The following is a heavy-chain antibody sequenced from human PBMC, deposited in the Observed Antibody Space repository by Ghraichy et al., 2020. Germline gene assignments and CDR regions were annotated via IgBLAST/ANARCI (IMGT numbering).Heavy chain of an antibody. CDR2: ISYDGSNK. D-gene: IGHD6-6*01. J-gene: IGHJ4*02. Sequence: GGSLRLSCAASGFTFSSYAMHWVRQAPGKGLEWVAVISYDGSNKYYADSVKGRFTISRDNSKNTLYLQMNSLRAEDTAVYYCARDSLVGGYFDYWGQGTLVTVSS. V-gene: IGHV3-30-3*01. CDR3: ARDSLVGGYFDY. CDR1: GFTFSSYA.